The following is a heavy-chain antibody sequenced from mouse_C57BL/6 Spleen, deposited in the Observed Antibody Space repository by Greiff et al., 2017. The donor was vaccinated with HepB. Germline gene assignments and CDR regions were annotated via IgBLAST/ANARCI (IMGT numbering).Heavy chain of an antibody. CDR2: IDPNSGGT. Sequence: QVQLKESGAELVKPGASVKLSCKASGYTFTSYWMHWVKQRPGRGLEWIGRIDPNSGGTKYNEKFKSKATLTVDKPSSTAYMQLSSLTSEDSAVYYCARSLYGSSFYYFDYWGQGTTLTVSS. V-gene: IGHV1-72*01. J-gene: IGHJ2*01. CDR3: ARSLYGSSFYYFDY. CDR1: GYTFTSYW. D-gene: IGHD1-1*01.